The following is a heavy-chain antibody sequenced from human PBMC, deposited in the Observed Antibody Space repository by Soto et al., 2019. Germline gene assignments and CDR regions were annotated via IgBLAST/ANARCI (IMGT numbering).Heavy chain of an antibody. D-gene: IGHD2-2*01. V-gene: IGHV1-18*04. J-gene: IGHJ4*02. Sequence: QVQLVQSGAEVKKPGASVKVSCKASGYTFISYGISWVRQAPGQGLEWMGWISAYNGNTNYAQKLQGRVTMTTDTSTSTAYMELRSLRSDDTAVYYCARDHCSSTSCGNSDSYYFDYWGQGTLVTVSS. CDR1: GYTFISYG. CDR2: ISAYNGNT. CDR3: ARDHCSSTSCGNSDSYYFDY.